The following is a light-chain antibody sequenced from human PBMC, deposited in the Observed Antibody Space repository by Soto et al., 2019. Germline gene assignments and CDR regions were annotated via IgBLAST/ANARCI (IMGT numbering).Light chain of an antibody. V-gene: IGLV1-40*01. Sequence: QSVLTQPPSVSGAPGQRVTISCTGSSSNIGAGYDVHWYQQLPGTAPKLLIYGNSNRPSGVPDRFSGSKSGTSASLAITGLQAEDEADYYCQSYDSXLSGSHVFGTGTKVTVL. CDR2: GNS. CDR3: QSYDSXLSGSHV. J-gene: IGLJ1*01. CDR1: SSNIGAGYD.